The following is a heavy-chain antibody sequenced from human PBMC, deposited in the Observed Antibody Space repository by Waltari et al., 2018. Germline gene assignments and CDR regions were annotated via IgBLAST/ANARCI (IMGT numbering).Heavy chain of an antibody. CDR3: ARARGDYYDSSGYLSN. J-gene: IGHJ3*01. CDR1: GGSISSYY. CDR2: IYYSGST. D-gene: IGHD3-22*01. V-gene: IGHV4-59*01. Sequence: QVQLQESGPGLVKPSETLSLTCTVSGGSISSYYWSWIRQPPGKGLEWIGYIYYSGSTNDNPSLKSRVTISVDTSKNQFSLKLSSVTAADTAVYYCARARGDYYDSSGYLSNWGQGTMVTVSS.